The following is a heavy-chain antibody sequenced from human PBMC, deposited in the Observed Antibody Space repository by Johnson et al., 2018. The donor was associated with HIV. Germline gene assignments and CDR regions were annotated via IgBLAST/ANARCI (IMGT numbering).Heavy chain of an antibody. CDR3: FETYGSGSLGPFDI. V-gene: IGHV3-30*04. Sequence: VQLVESGGGVVQPGRSLRLSCAASGFTFSSYAMHWVRQAPGKGLEWVAVISYDGTNEYYADSVKGRFTISRDNSKNTLYLQMNSLKTEDTAVYYCFETYGSGSLGPFDIWGQGTMVTVSS. CDR1: GFTFSSYA. D-gene: IGHD3-10*01. J-gene: IGHJ3*02. CDR2: ISYDGTNE.